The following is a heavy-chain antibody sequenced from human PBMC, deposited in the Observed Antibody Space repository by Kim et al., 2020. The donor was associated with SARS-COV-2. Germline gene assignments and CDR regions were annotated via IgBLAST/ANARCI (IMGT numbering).Heavy chain of an antibody. CDR3: AKDTVGYYYGSGAFDY. V-gene: IGHV3-23*01. Sequence: GGSLRLSCAASGFTFSSYAMSWVRQAPGKGLEWVSAISGSGGSTYYADSVKGRFTISRDNSKNTLYLQMNSLRAEDTAVYYCAKDTVGYYYGSGAFDYWGQGTLVTVSS. D-gene: IGHD3-10*01. J-gene: IGHJ4*02. CDR1: GFTFSSYA. CDR2: ISGSGGST.